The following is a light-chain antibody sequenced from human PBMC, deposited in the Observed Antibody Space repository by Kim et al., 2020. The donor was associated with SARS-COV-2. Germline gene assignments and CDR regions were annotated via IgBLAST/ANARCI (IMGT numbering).Light chain of an antibody. J-gene: IGKJ2*01. V-gene: IGKV3-20*01. CDR2: GAS. CDR3: QQYGNSPYT. Sequence: LSPGESATLSCRASQSVNGNYLAWYQQKPGQAPRLLIYGASTRATGTPDTFSGSGSVTDFTLTISRLESEDFAVYYCQQYGNSPYTFGQGTKLEI. CDR1: QSVNGNY.